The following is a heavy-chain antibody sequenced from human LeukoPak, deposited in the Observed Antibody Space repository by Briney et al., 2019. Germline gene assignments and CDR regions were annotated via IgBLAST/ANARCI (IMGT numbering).Heavy chain of an antibody. CDR1: GFTFSDYY. CDR3: AREAQIITMVRGYFDY. Sequence: GGSLRLSCAASGFTFSDYYMSWIRQAPGKGLEWVSYISSSGSTIYYADSVKGRFTISRDNAKNSLYLQINSLRAEDTAVYYCAREAQIITMVRGYFDYWGQGTLVTVSS. CDR2: ISSSGSTI. D-gene: IGHD3-10*01. J-gene: IGHJ4*02. V-gene: IGHV3-11*04.